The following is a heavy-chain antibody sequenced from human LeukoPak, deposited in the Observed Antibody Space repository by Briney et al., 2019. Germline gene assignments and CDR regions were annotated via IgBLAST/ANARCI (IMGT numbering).Heavy chain of an antibody. J-gene: IGHJ4*02. V-gene: IGHV3-23*01. CDR2: ISGSGGST. CDR3: ARVGSYYDSSGYVLY. CDR1: GFTFSSYA. D-gene: IGHD3-22*01. Sequence: GGSLRLSCAASGFTFSSYAMNWVRQAPGKGLEWVSAISGSGGSTYYADSVKGRFTISRDNSKNTLYLQMNSLRAEDTAVYYCARVGSYYDSSGYVLYWGQGTLVTVSS.